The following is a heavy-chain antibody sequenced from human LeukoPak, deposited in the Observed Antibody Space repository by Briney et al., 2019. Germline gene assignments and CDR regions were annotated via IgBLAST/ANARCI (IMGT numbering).Heavy chain of an antibody. J-gene: IGHJ4*01. CDR3: ARSNNGGWGYCDY. V-gene: IGHV3-74*01. Sequence: GGSQTLPCPPPGYTFGSYYMHGPRHAPGKGLVWVSLINSDGGRTSYADSVKGRFTISRDNAKNIVYVQMSSLRAEDTAVYYCARSNNGGWGYCDYWGHGALVTVSS. CDR2: INSDGGRT. D-gene: IGHD3-16*01. CDR1: GYTFGSYY.